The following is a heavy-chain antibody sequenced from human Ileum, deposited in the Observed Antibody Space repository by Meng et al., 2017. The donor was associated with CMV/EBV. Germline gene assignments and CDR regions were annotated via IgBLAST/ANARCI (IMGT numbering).Heavy chain of an antibody. CDR1: GYSFSAFY. CDR3: GWSASASRYGSSFDF. D-gene: IGHD6-13*01. J-gene: IGHJ4*02. CDR2: INRGGGDT. Sequence: QVRLMQSGAELKKPVASVTISCETSGYSFSAFYVHWVRQAPGQGLEWMGIINRGGGDTNSAQKFQGRITMTRDTSTSKVYMEMRGLTFEDTAVYYCGWSASASRYGSSFDFWGQGTLVTVSS. V-gene: IGHV1-46*01.